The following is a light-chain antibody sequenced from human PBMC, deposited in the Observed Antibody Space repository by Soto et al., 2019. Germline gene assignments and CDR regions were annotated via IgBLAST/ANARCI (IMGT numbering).Light chain of an antibody. V-gene: IGKV3-20*01. CDR3: QQYGGSPFT. CDR2: GAS. CDR1: QSVSSNY. Sequence: DIVLTQSPGTLSLSPGERATLSCRASQSVSSNYLAWYQQKPGQAPRLLIFGASSRATGIPDRISGSGSGTDFTLTISRLEPEDFVVYYCQQYGGSPFTFGQGTKLEIK. J-gene: IGKJ2*01.